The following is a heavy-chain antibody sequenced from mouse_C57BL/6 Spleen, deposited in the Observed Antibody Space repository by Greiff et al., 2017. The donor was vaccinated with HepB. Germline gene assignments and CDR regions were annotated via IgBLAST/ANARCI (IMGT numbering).Heavy chain of an antibody. CDR2: IWSGGST. V-gene: IGHV2-2*01. J-gene: IGHJ3*01. D-gene: IGHD2-10*01. CDR1: GFSLTSYG. Sequence: VKLVESGPGLVQPSQSLSITCTVSGFSLTSYGVHWVRQSPGKGLEWLGVIWSGGSTDYNAAFISRLSISKDNSKSQVFFKMNSLQADDTAIYYCARGGLPGFAYWGQGTLVTVSA. CDR3: ARGGLPGFAY.